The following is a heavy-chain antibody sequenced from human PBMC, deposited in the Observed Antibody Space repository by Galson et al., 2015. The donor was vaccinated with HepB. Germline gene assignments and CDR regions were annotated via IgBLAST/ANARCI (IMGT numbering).Heavy chain of an antibody. CDR1: GFSFNNYW. J-gene: IGHJ4*02. Sequence: SLRLSCAASGFSFNNYWLHWVRQAPGKGLVWVSLINSDGTRTTYADSVKGRFTISRDNAKNMLYLQLNSLRSEDTAVYYCARDNGFYNDYWGQGTVVTVSS. CDR3: ARDNGFYNDY. D-gene: IGHD1-1*01. CDR2: INSDGTRT. V-gene: IGHV3-74*03.